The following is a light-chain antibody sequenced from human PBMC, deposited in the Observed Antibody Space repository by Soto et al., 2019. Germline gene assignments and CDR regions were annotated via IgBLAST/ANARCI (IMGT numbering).Light chain of an antibody. CDR1: QSVSSN. J-gene: IGKJ1*01. Sequence: EIVMTQSPATLSVSPGERATLSCRASQSVSSNLAWYQQKPGQAPRLLIYGASTRATGIPARFSGSGSGTEFTPHISRLPSEDFASYYCQQYNNWPPLTFGQGTKVEIK. CDR2: GAS. CDR3: QQYNNWPPLT. V-gene: IGKV3-15*01.